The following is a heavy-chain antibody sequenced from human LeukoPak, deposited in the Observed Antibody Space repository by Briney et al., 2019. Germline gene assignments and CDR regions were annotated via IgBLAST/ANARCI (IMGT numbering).Heavy chain of an antibody. Sequence: PSETLSLTCTVSGGSISSGGYYWSWIRQHPGKGLEWIGYIYYSGSTYYNPSLKSRVTISVDTSKNQFSLKLSSVTAADTAVYYCARGNSDILTGSTLFDYWGQGTLVTVSS. CDR3: ARGNSDILTGSTLFDY. D-gene: IGHD3-9*01. J-gene: IGHJ4*02. CDR2: IYYSGST. CDR1: GGSISSGGYY. V-gene: IGHV4-31*03.